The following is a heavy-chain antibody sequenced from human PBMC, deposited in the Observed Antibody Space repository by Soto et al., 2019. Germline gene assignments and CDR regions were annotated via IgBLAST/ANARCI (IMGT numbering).Heavy chain of an antibody. CDR3: ARENYFDY. CDR1: VFTFSSYS. J-gene: IGHJ4*02. V-gene: IGHV3-21*01. CDR2: ISNNSSYI. Sequence: PGGSLRLSCAASVFTFSSYSMNWVRQAPGKGLEWVSFISNNSSYIYYADSVKGRFTISRDNSKNTLYLQMNSLRAEDTAVYYCARENYFDYWGQGTLVTVSS.